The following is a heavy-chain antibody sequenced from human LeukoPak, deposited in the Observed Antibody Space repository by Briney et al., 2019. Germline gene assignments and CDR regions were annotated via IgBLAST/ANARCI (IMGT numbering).Heavy chain of an antibody. D-gene: IGHD3-22*01. Sequence: SVKVSCKASGGTFSSYAISWVRQAPGQGLEWMGGIIPIFGTANYAQKFQGRVTITADESTSTAYMELSSLRSEDTAVYYCARSTDYYDSSGPGAFDIWGQGTMVTVSS. CDR3: ARSTDYYDSSGPGAFDI. V-gene: IGHV1-69*13. CDR1: GGTFSSYA. CDR2: IIPIFGTA. J-gene: IGHJ3*02.